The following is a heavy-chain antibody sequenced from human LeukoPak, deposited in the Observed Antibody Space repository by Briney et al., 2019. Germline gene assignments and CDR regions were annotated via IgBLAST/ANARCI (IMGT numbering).Heavy chain of an antibody. CDR3: ARDAPPSITIFGVGTLDAFDI. CDR1: GDSISSGDYY. J-gene: IGHJ3*02. Sequence: SETLSLTCTVSGDSISSGDYYWSWIRQPPGKGLEWIGYNYYSGSTYYNPSLKSRVTISVDTSKNQFSLKLSSVTAADTAVYYCARDAPPSITIFGVGTLDAFDIWGQGTMVTVSS. D-gene: IGHD3-3*01. V-gene: IGHV4-30-4*01. CDR2: NYYSGST.